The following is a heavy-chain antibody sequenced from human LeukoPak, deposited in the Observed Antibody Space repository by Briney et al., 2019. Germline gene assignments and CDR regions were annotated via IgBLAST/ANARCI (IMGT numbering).Heavy chain of an antibody. D-gene: IGHD3-22*01. J-gene: IGHJ4*02. CDR3: ARGENYDSSGYGKLDY. Sequence: GGSLIISYIASGRTFRNYWMRWVRQAPGKGLVWVSRVNSDGSSTSYADSVKGRFTISRDNAKNTLYLQMNSLRAEDTAVYYCARGENYDSSGYGKLDYWGQGTLVTVSS. V-gene: IGHV3-74*01. CDR1: GRTFRNYW. CDR2: VNSDGSST.